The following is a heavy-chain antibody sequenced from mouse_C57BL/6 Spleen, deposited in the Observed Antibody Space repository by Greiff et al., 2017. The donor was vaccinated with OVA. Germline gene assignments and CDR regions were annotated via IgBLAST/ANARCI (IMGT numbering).Heavy chain of an antibody. CDR2: IDPETGGT. V-gene: IGHV1-15*01. CDR1: GYTFTDYE. CDR3: TRMPPYYGSSYYAMDY. Sequence: VQLQQSGAELVRPGASVTLSCKASGYTFTDYEMHWVQQTPVHGLEWIGAIDPETGGTAYNQKFKGKAILTADKSSSTAYMELRSLTSEDSAVYYCTRMPPYYGSSYYAMDYWGQGTSVTVSS. J-gene: IGHJ4*01. D-gene: IGHD1-1*01.